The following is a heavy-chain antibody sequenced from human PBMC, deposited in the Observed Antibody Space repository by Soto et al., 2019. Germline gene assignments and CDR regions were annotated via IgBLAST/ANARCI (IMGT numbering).Heavy chain of an antibody. Sequence: QITLKESGPSPVKPTQTLTVTCTFSGFSLSNSGVGVAWIRQPPGKALEWLALIYGDNDKRYSPSLKTRLTITKYTSKNQVVLTMTNMDPVDTATYSCAPCTLHDYGDYDPGTSHVFDSWGQGTLVTVSS. D-gene: IGHD4-17*01. CDR1: GFSLSNSGVG. CDR3: APCTLHDYGDYDPGTSHVFDS. J-gene: IGHJ4*02. CDR2: IYGDNDK. V-gene: IGHV2-5*02.